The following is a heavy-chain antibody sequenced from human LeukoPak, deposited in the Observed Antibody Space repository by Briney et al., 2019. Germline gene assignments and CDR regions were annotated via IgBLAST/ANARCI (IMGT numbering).Heavy chain of an antibody. Sequence: PGGSLRLSCAASGFTFSSYGMHWVRQAPGKGLERVAVISYDGSNKYYADSVKGRFTISRDNSKNTLYLQMNSLRAEDTAVYYCAKDRVPYYYDSSASYWGQGTLVTVSS. D-gene: IGHD3-22*01. CDR1: GFTFSSYG. CDR3: AKDRVPYYYDSSASY. J-gene: IGHJ4*02. V-gene: IGHV3-30*18. CDR2: ISYDGSNK.